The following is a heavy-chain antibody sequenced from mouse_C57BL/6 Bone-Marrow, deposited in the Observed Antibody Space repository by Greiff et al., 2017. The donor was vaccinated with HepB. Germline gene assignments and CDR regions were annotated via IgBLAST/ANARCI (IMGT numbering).Heavy chain of an antibody. D-gene: IGHD2-5*01. Sequence: EVQGVESGGDLVKPGGSLKLSCAASGFTFSSYAMSWVRQTPEKRLEWVATISDGGSYTYYPDNVKGRFTISRDNAKNNLYLQMSHLKSEDTAMYYCARGGPTIVTTWYFDVWGTGTTVTVSS. V-gene: IGHV5-4*01. J-gene: IGHJ1*03. CDR1: GFTFSSYA. CDR2: ISDGGSYT. CDR3: ARGGPTIVTTWYFDV.